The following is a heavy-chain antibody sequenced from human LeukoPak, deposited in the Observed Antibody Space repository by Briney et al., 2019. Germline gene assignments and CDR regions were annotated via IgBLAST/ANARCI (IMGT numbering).Heavy chain of an antibody. V-gene: IGHV4-31*03. CDR1: GGSISSGGYY. D-gene: IGHD6-19*01. J-gene: IGHJ3*02. CDR2: IYYSGST. Sequence: SETLSLTCTVSGGSISSGGYYWSWIRQHPGKGLEWIGYIYYSGSTYYNPSLKSRVTISVDTSKNQFSLKLSSVTAADTAVYYCARYNGQWLVHAAFDIWGQGTMVTVSS. CDR3: ARYNGQWLVHAAFDI.